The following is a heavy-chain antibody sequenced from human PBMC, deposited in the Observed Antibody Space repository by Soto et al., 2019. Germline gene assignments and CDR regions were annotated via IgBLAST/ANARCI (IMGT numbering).Heavy chain of an antibody. D-gene: IGHD3-16*01. J-gene: IGHJ4*02. V-gene: IGHV3-73*01. Sequence: EVQLVESGGGLVQPGGSLKLSCAASGFTFSGSAMHWVRQASGKGLEWVGRIRSKANSYATAYAASVKGRFTISRDDSKNTAYLQMNSLKTEDTAVYYCTRLSNYALDYWGQGTLVTVSS. CDR3: TRLSNYALDY. CDR2: IRSKANSYAT. CDR1: GFTFSGSA.